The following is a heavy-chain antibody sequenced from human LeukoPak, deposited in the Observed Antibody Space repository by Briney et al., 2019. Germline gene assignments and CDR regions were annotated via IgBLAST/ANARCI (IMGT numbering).Heavy chain of an antibody. D-gene: IGHD1-26*01. V-gene: IGHV3-7*01. Sequence: GGSLRLSCAAPGSTFSNYWMSWVRQAPGKGLEWVANIKQDGSEKYYVDSVKGRFTISRDNAKNSLYLQMNSLRVEDTAVYYCARVYGGGSYYSDYWGQGTLVTVSS. CDR1: GSTFSNYW. CDR2: IKQDGSEK. J-gene: IGHJ4*02. CDR3: ARVYGGGSYYSDY.